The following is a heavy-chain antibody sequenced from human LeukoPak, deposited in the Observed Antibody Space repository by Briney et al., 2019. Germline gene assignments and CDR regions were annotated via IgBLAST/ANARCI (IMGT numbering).Heavy chain of an antibody. Sequence: GGSLRLSCVGSGLTFRSHAMTWVRQTPGKGLEWVSSVAATSGSTYYADSVKGRFSISRDNAKNTLYLQMNSLRAEDTALYYCAKAAYGDYVNWFDPWGQGTLVTVSS. V-gene: IGHV3-23*01. CDR3: AKAAYGDYVNWFDP. CDR1: GLTFRSHA. CDR2: VAATSGST. D-gene: IGHD4-17*01. J-gene: IGHJ5*02.